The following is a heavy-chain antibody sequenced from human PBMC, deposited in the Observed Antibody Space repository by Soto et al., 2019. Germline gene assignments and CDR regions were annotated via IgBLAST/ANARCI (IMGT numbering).Heavy chain of an antibody. CDR1: GFTFSSYA. D-gene: IGHD2-2*01. J-gene: IGHJ4*02. V-gene: IGHV3-23*01. CDR2: ISGSGGST. CDR3: AKEDCSSTSCFYRYYFDY. Sequence: GGSLRLSCAASGFTFSSYAMSWVRQAPGKGLEWVSAISGSGGSTYYADSVKGRFTISRDNSKNTLYLQMNSLRAEDTAVYYCAKEDCSSTSCFYRYYFDYWGQGTLVTVSS.